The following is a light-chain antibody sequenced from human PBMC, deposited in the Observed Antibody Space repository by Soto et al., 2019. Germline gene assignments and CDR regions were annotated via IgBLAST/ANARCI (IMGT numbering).Light chain of an antibody. Sequence: DIQKTQSPSPLSASVGDRVTITCRASQSISSWLAWYQQKPGKAPKLLIYDASSLESGVPSRFSGSGSGTEFTLTISSLQXDDFATYYCQQYNSYPLTFGGGTKVDIK. V-gene: IGKV1-5*01. CDR1: QSISSW. CDR2: DAS. J-gene: IGKJ4*01. CDR3: QQYNSYPLT.